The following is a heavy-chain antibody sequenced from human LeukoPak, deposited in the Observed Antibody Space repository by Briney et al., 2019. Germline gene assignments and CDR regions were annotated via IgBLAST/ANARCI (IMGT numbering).Heavy chain of an antibody. CDR1: GFTFSSHW. V-gene: IGHV3-7*05. Sequence: PGGSPRLSCAASGFTFSSHWMTWVRQAPGKGLEWVANIKQGGREKHYVDSVKGRLTISRDDAENSLYLQMNSLTVEDTAVYYCAREARGSGGKDYWGQGTLVTVSS. D-gene: IGHD4-23*01. CDR3: AREARGSGGKDY. J-gene: IGHJ4*02. CDR2: IKQGGREK.